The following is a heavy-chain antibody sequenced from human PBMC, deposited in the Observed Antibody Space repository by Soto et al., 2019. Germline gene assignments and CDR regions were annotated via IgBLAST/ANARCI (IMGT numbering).Heavy chain of an antibody. CDR2: INSDGSST. Sequence: PGGSLRLSCAASGFTFSSYWMHWVRQAPGKGLVWVSRINSDGSSTSYADSVKGRFTISRDNAKNTLYLQMNSLRAEDTAVYYCASEVDPLWLRLDQISSYWGQGTLVTVSS. D-gene: IGHD5-12*01. CDR1: GFTFSSYW. J-gene: IGHJ4*02. V-gene: IGHV3-74*01. CDR3: ASEVDPLWLRLDQISSY.